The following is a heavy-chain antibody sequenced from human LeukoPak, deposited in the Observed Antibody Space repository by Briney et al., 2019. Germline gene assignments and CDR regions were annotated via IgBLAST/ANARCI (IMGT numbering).Heavy chain of an antibody. CDR1: GGSISSSNYY. Sequence: NPSETLSLTCTVSGGSISSSNYYWGWIRQPPGKGLEWIASIHYSETTYYNPSLKSRVTISVDTSKNHFSLKLSSVTAADTAVYYCARGPTYQPIDFWGQGTLVTVSS. J-gene: IGHJ4*02. V-gene: IGHV4-39*02. CDR2: IHYSETT. CDR3: ARGPTYQPIDF. D-gene: IGHD2-2*01.